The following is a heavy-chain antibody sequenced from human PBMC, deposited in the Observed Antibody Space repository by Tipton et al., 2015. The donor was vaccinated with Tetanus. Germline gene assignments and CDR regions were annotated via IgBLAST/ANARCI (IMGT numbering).Heavy chain of an antibody. CDR2: IYPGDSHV. CDR1: GYTFTDNW. V-gene: IGHV5-51*01. J-gene: IGHJ3*02. Sequence: MQLVQSGAEVKKPGESLNISCQASGYTFTDNWIGWVRQRPGKGREWMGVIYPGDSHVQFSPSFQGRVPFSVEKSINTAYLLWNSLRASDTAMYFWAKGDSFHIWGQGTMVIVSS. CDR3: AKGDSFHI. D-gene: IGHD2-21*01.